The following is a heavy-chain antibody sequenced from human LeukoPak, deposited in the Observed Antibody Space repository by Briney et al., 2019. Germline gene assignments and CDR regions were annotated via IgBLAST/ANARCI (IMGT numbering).Heavy chain of an antibody. D-gene: IGHD1-26*01. CDR2: IRYDGSDK. Sequence: PGGSLRLSCAASGFIFSNYGMHWVRQAPGKGQEWVTFIRYDGSDKYYADSVKGRFTISRDNSKNKVYLQMNSLRAEDTAVYYCAKDSWEVGATAEIDYWGQGTLVTVS. V-gene: IGHV3-30*02. CDR1: GFIFSNYG. CDR3: AKDSWEVGATAEIDY. J-gene: IGHJ4*02.